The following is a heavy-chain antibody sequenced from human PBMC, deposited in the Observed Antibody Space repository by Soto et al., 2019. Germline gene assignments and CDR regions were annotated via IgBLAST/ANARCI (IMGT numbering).Heavy chain of an antibody. CDR2: IYYSGST. CDR1: GGSISSYY. D-gene: IGHD3-3*01. V-gene: IGHV4-59*01. Sequence: SETLSLTCTVSGGSISSYYWSWIRQPPGKGLEWIGYIYYSGSTNYNPSLKSRVTISVDTSKNQFSLKLSSVTAADTAVYYCARGRAIFGVTYYYYYYMDVWGKGTTVTVSS. CDR3: ARGRAIFGVTYYYYYYMDV. J-gene: IGHJ6*03.